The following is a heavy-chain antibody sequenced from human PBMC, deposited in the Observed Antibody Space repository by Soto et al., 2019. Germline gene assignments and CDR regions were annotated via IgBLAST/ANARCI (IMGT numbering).Heavy chain of an antibody. V-gene: IGHV4-31*03. J-gene: IGHJ6*02. CDR2: IYYSGST. CDR3: ARGGRRSPGMDV. Sequence: QVQLQESGPGLVKPSQTLSLTCTVSGGSISSGGYYWSWIRQHPGKGLEWIGYIYYSGSTYYNPSLNSRVTITVDTSKNQFSLKLSSVTAADTAVYYCARGGRRSPGMDVWGQGTTVTVSS. CDR1: GGSISSGGYY.